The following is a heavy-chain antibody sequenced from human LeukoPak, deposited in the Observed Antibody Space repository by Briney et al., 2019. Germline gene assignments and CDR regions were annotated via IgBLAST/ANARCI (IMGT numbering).Heavy chain of an antibody. V-gene: IGHV3-48*02. CDR1: GFTFSSYS. D-gene: IGHD2-21*02. Sequence: GGSVRLSCGASGFTFSSYSMNWVRQAPGKGLEWVSYISSSNNTIYYADSVKGRFTISRDNAKNSLYLQMNSLRDEDTAVYYCARSTYCGGDCYPALGYWGQGTPVTVSS. J-gene: IGHJ4*02. CDR2: ISSSNNTI. CDR3: ARSTYCGGDCYPALGY.